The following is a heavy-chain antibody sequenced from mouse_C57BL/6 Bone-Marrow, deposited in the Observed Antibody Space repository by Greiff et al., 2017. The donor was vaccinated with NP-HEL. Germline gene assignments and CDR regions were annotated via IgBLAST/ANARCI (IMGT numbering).Heavy chain of an antibody. CDR2: IYPGNSDT. V-gene: IGHV1-5*01. CDR3: TYGNYYYAMDY. CDR1: GYTLTSYW. Sequence: EVQLQQSGAVLARPGASVKMSCKTSGYTLTSYWMHWVKQRTGQGLDWIGAIYPGNSDTSYNQKFKGKAKLTAVTSACTAYMELSSLTTEDSAVYYCTYGNYYYAMDYWGQGTSVSVSS. J-gene: IGHJ4*01. D-gene: IGHD2-1*01.